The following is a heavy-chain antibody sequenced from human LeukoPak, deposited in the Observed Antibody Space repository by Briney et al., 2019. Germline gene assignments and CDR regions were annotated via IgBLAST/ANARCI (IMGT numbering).Heavy chain of an antibody. D-gene: IGHD3-10*01. V-gene: IGHV3-66*01. CDR1: GFTVSSNY. CDR3: ARGLYASGTYYNFFDY. CDR2: ILNGGST. Sequence: TGGSLRLSCAASGFTVSSNYMTWVRQAPGKGLEWVSVILNGGSTYYADSVKGRFTISTDNSKNTVYLQMNSLRAEDTAVYYCARGLYASGTYYNFFDYWAQGILVTVSS. J-gene: IGHJ4*02.